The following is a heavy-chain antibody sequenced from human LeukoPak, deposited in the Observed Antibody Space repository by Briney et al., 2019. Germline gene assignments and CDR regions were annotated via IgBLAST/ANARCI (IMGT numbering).Heavy chain of an antibody. CDR3: ARDPYDSSGYYYEGGYFDY. J-gene: IGHJ4*02. V-gene: IGHV3-33*08. CDR2: IWYDGSNK. D-gene: IGHD3-22*01. Sequence: GGSLRLSCAASGFTFRTYGMHWVRQAPGKGLEWVAVIWYDGSNKYYADSVKGRFTISRDNSKNTLYLQMNSLRAEDTAVYYCARDPYDSSGYYYEGGYFDYWGQGTLVTVSS. CDR1: GFTFRTYG.